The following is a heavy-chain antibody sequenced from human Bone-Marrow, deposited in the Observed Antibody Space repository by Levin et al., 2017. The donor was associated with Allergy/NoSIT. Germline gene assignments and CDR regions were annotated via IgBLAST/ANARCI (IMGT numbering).Heavy chain of an antibody. J-gene: IGHJ5*02. CDR2: INSDGSST. CDR3: ARGYCSGGSCKGRVSWFDP. CDR1: GFTFSSYW. D-gene: IGHD2-15*01. Sequence: SCAASGFTFSSYWMHWVRQAPGKGLVWVSRINSDGSSTSYADSVKGRFTISRDNAKNTLYLQINSLRAEDTAVYYCARGYCSGGSCKGRVSWFDPWGQGTLVTVSS. V-gene: IGHV3-74*01.